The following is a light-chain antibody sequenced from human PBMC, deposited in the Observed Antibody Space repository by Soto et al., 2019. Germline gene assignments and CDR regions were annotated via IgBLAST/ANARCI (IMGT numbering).Light chain of an antibody. CDR1: QSVSSSY. V-gene: IGKV3-20*01. J-gene: IGKJ1*01. Sequence: EIVLTLSPGTLSLSPGERATLSCRASQSVSSSYLAWYQQKPGQAPRLLIYGASSRATGIPDRFSGRGSGTDFTLTISRLEPEDFAVYYCQQYGSSQTFGQGTKVEIK. CDR3: QQYGSSQT. CDR2: GAS.